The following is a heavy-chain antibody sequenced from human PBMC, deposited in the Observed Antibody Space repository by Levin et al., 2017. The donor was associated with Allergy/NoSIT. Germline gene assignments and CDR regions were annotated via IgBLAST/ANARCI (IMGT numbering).Heavy chain of an antibody. CDR2: IYPGDSDT. CDR3: ARPRRDLRDPLTAYSETEWGY. CDR1: GYSFTNYW. V-gene: IGHV5-51*03. Sequence: PEASVKVSCKGSGYSFTNYWIGWVRQMPGKGLEWMGIIYPGDSDTRYSPSFQGQVTVSADKSTSTAYLQWNSLKDSDSGMYYCARPRRDLRDPLTAYSETEWGYWGQGTLVTVSS. J-gene: IGHJ4*02. D-gene: IGHD3-9*01.